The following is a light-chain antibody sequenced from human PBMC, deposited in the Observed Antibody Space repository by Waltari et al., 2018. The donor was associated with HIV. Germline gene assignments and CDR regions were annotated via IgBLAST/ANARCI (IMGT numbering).Light chain of an antibody. CDR1: QDISGA. Sequence: AIQLTQSPSSLSASVGDRVTITCRASQDISGALACYQQQPGKPPKLLIHDASILETGVPSKFSGSGAGADFTLTISSLQPEDFATYYCQQFNSYPLTFGAGTKVEIK. J-gene: IGKJ4*01. CDR2: DAS. CDR3: QQFNSYPLT. V-gene: IGKV1-13*02.